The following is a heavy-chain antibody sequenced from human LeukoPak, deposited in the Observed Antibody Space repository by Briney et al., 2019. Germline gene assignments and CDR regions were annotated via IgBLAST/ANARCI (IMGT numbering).Heavy chain of an antibody. CDR1: GFTFSSYW. CDR2: ISGNGATT. D-gene: IGHD2-2*01. Sequence: GGSLRLSCAASGFTFSSYWMSWVRQAPGTGLEWVSGISGNGATTYYADSVKGRFTISRDNSKNTLFVQMNSLRAEDTAVYYCAKRISTSAWFAAFDIWGQGTMVTVSS. J-gene: IGHJ3*02. V-gene: IGHV3-23*01. CDR3: AKRISTSAWFAAFDI.